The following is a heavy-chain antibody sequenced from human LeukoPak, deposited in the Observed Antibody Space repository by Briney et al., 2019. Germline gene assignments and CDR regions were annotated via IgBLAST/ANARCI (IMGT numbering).Heavy chain of an antibody. CDR1: GGSISSYY. V-gene: IGHV4-59*12. D-gene: IGHD5-18*01. CDR2: IYYSGST. CDR3: ARGRDTAMVGTVDY. J-gene: IGHJ4*02. Sequence: SETLSLTCTVSGGSISSYYWSWIRQPPGKGLEWIGYIYYSGSTNYNPSLKSRVTISVDTSKNQFSLKLSSVTAADTAVYYCARGRDTAMVGTVDYWGQGTLVTVSS.